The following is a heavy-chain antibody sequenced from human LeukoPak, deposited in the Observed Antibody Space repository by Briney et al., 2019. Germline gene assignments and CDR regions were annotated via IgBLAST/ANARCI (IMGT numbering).Heavy chain of an antibody. CDR3: ARDAITCGWFDAYDM. D-gene: IGHD6-19*01. CDR1: EFTFKTYA. V-gene: IGHV3-64*01. Sequence: GGSLRLPCTASEFTFKTYAMHWVRQAPGRGLEYVSSITTDGTTTYHANSVKGRFTISRDNSKNTLYLQMGSLRVEDMALYYCARDAITCGWFDAYDMWGQGTMVTVSS. J-gene: IGHJ3*02. CDR2: ITTDGTTT.